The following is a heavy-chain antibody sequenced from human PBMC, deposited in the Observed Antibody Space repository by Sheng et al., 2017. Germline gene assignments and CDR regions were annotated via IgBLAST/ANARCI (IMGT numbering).Heavy chain of an antibody. CDR2: IYHSGST. CDR3: ARESQNPMYCSSTSCYAFDY. J-gene: IGHJ4*02. Sequence: QVQLQESGPGLVKPSETLSLTCAVSGYSISSGYYWGWIRQPPGKGLEWIGSIYHSGSTYYNPSLKSRVTISVDTSKNQFSLKLSSVTAADTAVYYCARESQNPMYCSSTSCYAFDYWGQGTLVTV. CDR1: GYSISSGYY. V-gene: IGHV4-38-2*02. D-gene: IGHD2-2*01.